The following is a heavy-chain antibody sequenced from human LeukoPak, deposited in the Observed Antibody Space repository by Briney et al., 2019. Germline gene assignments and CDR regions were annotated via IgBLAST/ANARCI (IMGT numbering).Heavy chain of an antibody. Sequence: GGSLRLSCAASGFTFSDYYMSWIRQAPGKGLEWVSYISSSGSTIYYADSVKGRFTISRDDSKSIAYLQISSLKTEDTGVYFCSRDLRVSHPGQYYYMDVWGKGTTVTVSS. CDR3: SRDLRVSHPGQYYYMDV. J-gene: IGHJ6*03. V-gene: IGHV3-11*01. CDR2: ISSSGSTI. CDR1: GFTFSDYY. D-gene: IGHD3-3*01.